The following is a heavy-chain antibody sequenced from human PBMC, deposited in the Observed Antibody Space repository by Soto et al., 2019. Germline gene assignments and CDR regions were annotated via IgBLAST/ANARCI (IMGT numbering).Heavy chain of an antibody. V-gene: IGHV4-39*01. CDR2: IYYSGST. Sequence: SETLSLTCTVYGGSISSSSYYWGWIRQPPGKGLEWIGSIYYSGSTYYNPSLKSRVTISVDTSKNQFSLKLSSVTAADTAVYYCARQEITMIVVVTPDAFDIWGQGTMVTVSS. J-gene: IGHJ3*02. CDR1: GGSISSSSYY. CDR3: ARQEITMIVVVTPDAFDI. D-gene: IGHD3-22*01.